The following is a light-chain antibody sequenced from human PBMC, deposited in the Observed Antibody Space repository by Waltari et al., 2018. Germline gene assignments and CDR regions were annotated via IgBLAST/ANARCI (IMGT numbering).Light chain of an antibody. J-gene: IGKJ1*01. CDR2: WAS. CDR1: QSVLYNSNNKNY. V-gene: IGKV4-1*01. Sequence: DIMMTQSPDSLAVSLGERAPINCKSSQSVLYNSNNKNYLAWYQQKPGQPPKLLIYWASTRESGVPDRFSGSWSGTDFTLTISSLQAEDVAVYYCQQYYSTPRTFGQGTKVEIK. CDR3: QQYYSTPRT.